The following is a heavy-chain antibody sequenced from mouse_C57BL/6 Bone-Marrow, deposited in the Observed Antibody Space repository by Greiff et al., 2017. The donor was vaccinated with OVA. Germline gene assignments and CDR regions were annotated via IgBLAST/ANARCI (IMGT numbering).Heavy chain of an antibody. Sequence: VQLQQPGTELVKPGASVKLSCKASGYTFTSYWMHWVKQRPGQGLEWMGNINPSNGGTNYNEKFKSKATLTVDKSSSTAYMQLSSLTSEDAAVDYCARGGLPGWFAYWGQGTLVTVSA. CDR2: INPSNGGT. CDR1: GYTFTSYW. V-gene: IGHV1-53*01. CDR3: ARGGLPGWFAY. D-gene: IGHD2-1*01. J-gene: IGHJ3*01.